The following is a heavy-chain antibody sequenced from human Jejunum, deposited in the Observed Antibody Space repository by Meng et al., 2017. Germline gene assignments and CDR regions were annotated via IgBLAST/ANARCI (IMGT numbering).Heavy chain of an antibody. CDR2: IHHSGRV. CDR3: AKNGAYCLEY. V-gene: IGHV4-4*02. Sequence: QVQLTESGPGLGKPSGTLSLTCAVAGGSISSGHWWSWVRQSPGEGLQWIGEIHHSGRVTYNPSLKSRVAISVDMSKNQFSLELSSVTAADTAVYYCAKNGAYCLEYWGQGTLVTVSS. CDR1: GGSISSGHW. J-gene: IGHJ4*02. D-gene: IGHD2-8*02.